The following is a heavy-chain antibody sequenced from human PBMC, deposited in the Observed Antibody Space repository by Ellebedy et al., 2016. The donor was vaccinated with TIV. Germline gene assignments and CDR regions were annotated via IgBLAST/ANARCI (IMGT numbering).Heavy chain of an antibody. CDR1: GGSISSSSYY. Sequence: MPSETLSLTCTVSGGSISSSSYYWGWIRQPPGKGLEWIGSIYYSGRTYYNPSLKSRVTISVDTSKNQFYLKLSSVTAADTAVYYCARVEVGAGWDAFDIWGQGKMVTVSS. J-gene: IGHJ3*02. D-gene: IGHD1-26*01. V-gene: IGHV4-39*01. CDR3: ARVEVGAGWDAFDI. CDR2: IYYSGRT.